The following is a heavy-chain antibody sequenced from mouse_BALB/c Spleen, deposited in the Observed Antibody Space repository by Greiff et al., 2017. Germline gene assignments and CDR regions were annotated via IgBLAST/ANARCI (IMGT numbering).Heavy chain of an antibody. J-gene: IGHJ2*01. V-gene: IGHV1-87*01. CDR3: ARWGDYGAY. D-gene: IGHD2-4*01. CDR1: GYTFTSYW. CDR2: IYPGDGDT. Sequence: VQRVESGAELARPGASVKLSCKASGYTFTSYWMQWVKQRPGQGLEWIGAIYPGDGDTRYTQKFKGKATLTADKSSSTAYMQLSSLASEDSAVYYCARWGDYGAYWGQGTTLTVSS.